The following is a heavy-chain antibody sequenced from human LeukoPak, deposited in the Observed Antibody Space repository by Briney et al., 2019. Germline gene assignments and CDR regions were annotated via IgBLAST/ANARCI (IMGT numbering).Heavy chain of an antibody. CDR3: AREKDYGDYIDF. CDR1: GFTFNEYA. Sequence: GRSLSLSCAASGFTFNEYAIHWVRQAPGKGLEWVAVVSSDGINKYYADSVKGRFTISRDNSKNTLYLQMNSLRPVDTAVYYCAREKDYGDYIDFWGQGTLVTVSS. V-gene: IGHV3-30-3*01. J-gene: IGHJ4*02. D-gene: IGHD4-17*01. CDR2: VSSDGINK.